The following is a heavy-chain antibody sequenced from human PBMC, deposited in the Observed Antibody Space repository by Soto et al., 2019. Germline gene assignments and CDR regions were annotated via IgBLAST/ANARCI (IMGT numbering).Heavy chain of an antibody. V-gene: IGHV2-5*02. CDR3: ATHDIGDTFDF. Sequence: QITLKESGPTLVKPTQTLTLTCAFSGFSLSASGVGVGWIRQPPGKALEWLALIYWDDDKRYSPSLKSRLAITKDTSKNQVVLTMTNMDPVDTATYYCATHDIGDTFDFWGQGTLVTVSS. J-gene: IGHJ4*02. CDR1: GFSLSASGVG. CDR2: IYWDDDK. D-gene: IGHD2-21*02.